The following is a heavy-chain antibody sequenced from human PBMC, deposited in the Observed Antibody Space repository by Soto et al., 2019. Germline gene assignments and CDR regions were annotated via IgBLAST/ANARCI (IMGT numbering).Heavy chain of an antibody. J-gene: IGHJ5*02. Sequence: SETLSLTCTVSGGSISTNYWTWIRLPPGKGPEWIGYIYSSGSTNYNPSLRGRVTLSVDASKNQVSLRLTSVTAADTAVYFCGRDLTSNANCIDPWGQGTLVTVSS. V-gene: IGHV4-4*08. CDR2: IYSSGST. D-gene: IGHD2-2*01. CDR1: GGSISTNY. CDR3: GRDLTSNANCIDP.